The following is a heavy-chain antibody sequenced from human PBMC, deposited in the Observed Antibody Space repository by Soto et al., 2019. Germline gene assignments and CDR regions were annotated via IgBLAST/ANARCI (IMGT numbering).Heavy chain of an antibody. V-gene: IGHV3-48*01. D-gene: IGHD6-13*01. CDR2: ISSSSSTI. CDR3: ARHPERIAQIGWFDP. J-gene: IGHJ5*02. Sequence: PGGSPRLSCAASGFTFSSYSMNWFLQAPGKGLEWVSYISSSSSTIYYADSVKGRFTISRDNAKNSLYLQMNSLRAEDTAVYYCARHPERIAQIGWFDPWGQGTLVTVSS. CDR1: GFTFSSYS.